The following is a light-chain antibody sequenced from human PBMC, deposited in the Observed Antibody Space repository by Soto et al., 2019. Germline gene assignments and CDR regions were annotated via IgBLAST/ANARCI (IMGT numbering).Light chain of an antibody. Sequence: EIVMTQSPATLSVSPGERATLSCRASQNVLNNVAWYQQNPGQPPRLLIYGASTRATGIPARFSGSGSGTDFTLTISSLQSEDFVVYYCQQYNNWPLAFGGGTRVDIK. J-gene: IGKJ4*01. CDR1: QNVLNN. CDR2: GAS. CDR3: QQYNNWPLA. V-gene: IGKV3D-15*01.